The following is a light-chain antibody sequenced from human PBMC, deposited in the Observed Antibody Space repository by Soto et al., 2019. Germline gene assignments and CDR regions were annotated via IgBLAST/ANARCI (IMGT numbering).Light chain of an antibody. V-gene: IGKV3-15*01. J-gene: IGKJ1*01. CDR1: QSVSSN. Sequence: EIVMTQSPATLSVSPGERATLSCRASQSVSSNLAWYQQKPGQAPRLLIYGASTRATGIPARFRGSGSGTDFTLTISSLQSEDFAVYYCQQYNNWPPWTFGQGTKVEIK. CDR2: GAS. CDR3: QQYNNWPPWT.